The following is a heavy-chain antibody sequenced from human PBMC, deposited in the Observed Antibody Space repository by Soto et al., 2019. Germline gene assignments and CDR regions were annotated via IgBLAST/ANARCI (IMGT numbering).Heavy chain of an antibody. V-gene: IGHV3-21*01. CDR1: GFTFSSYS. D-gene: IGHD3-3*01. J-gene: IGHJ4*02. CDR2: ISSSSSYI. Sequence: LRLSCAASGFTFSSYSMNWVRQAPGKGLEWVSSISSSSSYIYYADSVKGRFTISRDNAKNSLYLQMNSLRAEDTAVYYCARDRMSYDFWSGYLDYWGQGTLVTVSS. CDR3: ARDRMSYDFWSGYLDY.